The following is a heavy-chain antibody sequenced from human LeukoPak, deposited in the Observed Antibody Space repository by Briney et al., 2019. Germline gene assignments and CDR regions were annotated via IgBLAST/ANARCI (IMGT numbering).Heavy chain of an antibody. CDR3: ARGAGAGYNLQPFDY. CDR2: IYYSGST. CDR1: GGSISSYY. Sequence: SETLSLTCTVSGGSISSYYWSWIRQPPGKGLEWVGYIYYSGSTKYNPSLKSRVSISVDTSKNQFSLKLSSVTAADTAVYYCARGAGAGYNLQPFDYWGQGTLFTVSS. D-gene: IGHD5-24*01. V-gene: IGHV4-59*08. J-gene: IGHJ4*02.